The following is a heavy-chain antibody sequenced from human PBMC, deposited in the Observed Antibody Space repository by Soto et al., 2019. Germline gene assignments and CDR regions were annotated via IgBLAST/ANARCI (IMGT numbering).Heavy chain of an antibody. J-gene: IGHJ4*02. D-gene: IGHD3-22*01. Sequence: SVKVSCKASGGTFSSYAISWVRQAPGQGLEWMGGIIPIFGTANYAQKLQGRVTMTTDTSTSTAYMELRSLRSDDTAVYYCARVDYYDSSGYDDYWGQGTLVTVSS. V-gene: IGHV1-69*05. CDR3: ARVDYYDSSGYDDY. CDR1: GGTFSSYA. CDR2: IIPIFGTA.